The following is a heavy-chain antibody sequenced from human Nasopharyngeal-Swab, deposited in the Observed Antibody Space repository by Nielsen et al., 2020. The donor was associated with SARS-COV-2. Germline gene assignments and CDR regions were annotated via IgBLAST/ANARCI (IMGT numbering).Heavy chain of an antibody. J-gene: IGHJ4*02. D-gene: IGHD5-18*01. CDR1: GFTFSSYW. CDR3: ARGYKCGNY. V-gene: IGHV3-7*03. Sequence: GESLKISCAASGFTFSSYWMTWVRQAPGKGLEWVANIKEDASEKHYVDSVKGRFTISRDNAKNSLYLQMNSLRAEDTAVYYCARGYKCGNYWGQGTLVTVSS. CDR2: IKEDASEK.